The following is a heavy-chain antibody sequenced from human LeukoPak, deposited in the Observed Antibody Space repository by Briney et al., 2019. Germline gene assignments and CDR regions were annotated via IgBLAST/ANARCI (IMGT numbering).Heavy chain of an antibody. J-gene: IGHJ4*02. CDR2: INPNSGGT. Sequence: ASVKVSCKTSGYTFTVYYMHWVRQAPGQGLEWMGWINPNSGGTNYAQKFQGRVTMTRDTSINSAYMELSRLTSDDTAVYYCARGAQWLTFDYWGQGTLVTVSS. V-gene: IGHV1-2*02. D-gene: IGHD6-19*01. CDR1: GYTFTVYY. CDR3: ARGAQWLTFDY.